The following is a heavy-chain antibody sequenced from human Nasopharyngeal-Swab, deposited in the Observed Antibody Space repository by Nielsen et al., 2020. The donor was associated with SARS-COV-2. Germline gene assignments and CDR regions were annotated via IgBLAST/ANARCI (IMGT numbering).Heavy chain of an antibody. CDR2: IRATGGRT. CDR1: GFTFNTYA. D-gene: IGHD3-22*01. J-gene: IGHJ4*02. CDR3: AKDYYYEGCEYAYDD. V-gene: IGHV3-23*01. Sequence: GESLKISCAASGFTFNTYAMSWVRQAPGKGLEWVSYIRATGGRTLYADSVKGRFTISRDNSRNTLYLQMDSLRVEDTALYYCAKDYYYEGCEYAYDDWGQGTLVTVSS.